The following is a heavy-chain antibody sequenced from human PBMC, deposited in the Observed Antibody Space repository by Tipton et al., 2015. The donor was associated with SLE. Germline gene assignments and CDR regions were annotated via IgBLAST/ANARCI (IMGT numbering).Heavy chain of an antibody. CDR3: ASGGSDADAFDI. CDR1: GGSISSGSYY. D-gene: IGHD1-26*01. CDR2: IYTSGST. J-gene: IGHJ3*02. Sequence: TLPLTCTVSGGSISSGSYYWSWIRQPAGKGLEWIGHIYTSGSTNYNPSLKSRVTISVDTSKNQFSLKLSSVTAADTAVYYCASGGSDADAFDIWGQGTMVTVSS. V-gene: IGHV4-61*09.